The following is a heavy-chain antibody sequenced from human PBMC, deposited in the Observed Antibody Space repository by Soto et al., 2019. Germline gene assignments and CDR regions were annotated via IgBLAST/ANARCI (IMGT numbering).Heavy chain of an antibody. Sequence: SETLSLTCTVSGGSISSYYWHWIRQPPGKGLEWIGYIYDSGSTNYNPSLKSRVTISVDTSKNQFSLKLTSVTAADTAVYYSAGPPLFWGPGTLVTVSS. CDR3: AGPPLF. V-gene: IGHV4-59*01. CDR2: IYDSGST. CDR1: GGSISSYY. J-gene: IGHJ4*02.